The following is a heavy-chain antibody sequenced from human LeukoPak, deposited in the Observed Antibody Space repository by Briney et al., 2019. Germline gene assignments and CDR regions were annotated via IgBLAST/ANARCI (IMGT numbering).Heavy chain of an antibody. D-gene: IGHD3-22*01. CDR3: ARDDYDGGGSY. J-gene: IGHJ4*02. CDR1: GLTFSNDG. Sequence: GGSLRLSCTASGLTFSNDGTNWVRQAPGMGLEWLSYISGSGDSIYYADPVKGRFTISRDNARNSLYLQMSNLRAEDTAVYYCARDDYDGGGSYWGQGTLVTVSS. CDR2: ISGSGDSI. V-gene: IGHV3-48*04.